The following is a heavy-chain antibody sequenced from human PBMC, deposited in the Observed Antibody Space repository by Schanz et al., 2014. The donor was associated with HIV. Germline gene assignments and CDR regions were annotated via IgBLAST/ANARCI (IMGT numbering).Heavy chain of an antibody. V-gene: IGHV3-30*03. CDR2: ISHDGINK. D-gene: IGHD3-9*01. CDR1: GFTFNNAW. J-gene: IGHJ4*02. Sequence: VQLVESGGGLVNPGGSLRLSCVASGFTFNNAWMNWVRQAPGKGLDWVAVISHDGINKYYEDSVRGRFTIFRDNSKNTLYLQMDSLRAEDTALYYCARSYDILTGYYSSPFDYWGQGTLVTVSS. CDR3: ARSYDILTGYYSSPFDY.